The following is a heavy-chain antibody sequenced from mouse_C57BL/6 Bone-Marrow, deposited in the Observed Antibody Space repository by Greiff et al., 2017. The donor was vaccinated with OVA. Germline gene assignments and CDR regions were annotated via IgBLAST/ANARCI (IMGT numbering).Heavy chain of an antibody. D-gene: IGHD1-2*01. J-gene: IGHJ2*01. CDR1: GFTFSDYY. V-gene: IGHV5-16*01. CDR3: ARESPLLRYFDY. Sequence: EVKVVESEGGLVQPGSSMKLSCTASGFTFSDYYMAWVRQVPEKGLEWVANINYDGSSTYYLDSLKSRFIISRDNAKNILYLQMSSLKSEDTATYYCARESPLLRYFDYWGQGTTLTVSS. CDR2: INYDGSST.